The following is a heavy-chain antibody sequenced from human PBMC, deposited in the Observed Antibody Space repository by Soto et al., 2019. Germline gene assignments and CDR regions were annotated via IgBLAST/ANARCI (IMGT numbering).Heavy chain of an antibody. CDR2: IYYSGST. CDR3: AKGYCSGGSCYGFDY. J-gene: IGHJ4*02. Sequence: SETLSLTCTVSGGSVSSGSYYWSWIRQPPGKGLEWIGYIYYSGSTNYNPSLKTRLTISLDTSKNQFSLNLSSVTAADTAVYYCAKGYCSGGSCYGFDYWGQGTLVTVSS. D-gene: IGHD2-15*01. CDR1: GGSVSSGSYY. V-gene: IGHV4-61*01.